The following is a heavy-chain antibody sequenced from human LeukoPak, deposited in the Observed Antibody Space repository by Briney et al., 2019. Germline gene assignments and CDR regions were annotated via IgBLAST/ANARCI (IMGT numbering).Heavy chain of an antibody. CDR1: GFTFTGYA. Sequence: GGSLRLSCAASGFTFTGYAMSWVRQAPGKGLEWVSAISGSGHSTDYADSVKGRFTISRDNSKNTLYLQMNSLRAEDTAVYYCAKNIGGYDYWGQGTLVTVSS. CDR3: AKNIGGYDY. CDR2: ISGSGHST. J-gene: IGHJ4*02. V-gene: IGHV3-23*01. D-gene: IGHD5-12*01.